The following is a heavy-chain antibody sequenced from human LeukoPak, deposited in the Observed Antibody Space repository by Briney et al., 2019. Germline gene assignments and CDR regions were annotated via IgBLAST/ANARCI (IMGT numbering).Heavy chain of an antibody. CDR2: IYYSGST. J-gene: IGHJ4*02. V-gene: IGHV4-59*01. Sequence: GSLRLSCVVSGFTFSPYEMNWVRQAPGKGLEWIGYIYYSGSTNYNPSLKSRVTISVDTSKNQFSLKLSSVTAADTAVYYCARGRSSSDYWGQGTLVTVSS. CDR1: GFTFSPYE. CDR3: ARGRSSSDY. D-gene: IGHD6-6*01.